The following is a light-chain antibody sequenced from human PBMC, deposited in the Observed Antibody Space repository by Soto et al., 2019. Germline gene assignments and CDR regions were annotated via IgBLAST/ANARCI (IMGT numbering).Light chain of an antibody. J-gene: IGKJ4*01. V-gene: IGKV4-1*01. CDR3: QHYINFPPT. Sequence: DIVMTQSPDSLAVSLGERATINCKSSQNILYSSNNRNYLAWYQKKPGQPPKLLIYWASTRRSGVPDRFSGSGSETDFTLTISSLQAEDVAVYYCQHYINFPPTCGGGTKVDIK. CDR1: QNILYSSNNRNY. CDR2: WAS.